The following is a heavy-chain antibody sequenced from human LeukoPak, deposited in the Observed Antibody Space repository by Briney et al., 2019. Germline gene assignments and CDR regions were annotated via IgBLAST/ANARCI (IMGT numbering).Heavy chain of an antibody. V-gene: IGHV4-34*01. J-gene: IGHJ4*02. CDR2: INHSGST. Sequence: SETLSLTCAVYGGSFSGYYWSWIRQPPGKGLEWIGEINHSGSTNYNPSLKSRVTISVDTSKNQFSLKLSSVTAADTAVYYCASHETGQPFDYWGQGTLVTVSS. D-gene: IGHD1-1*01. CDR3: ASHETGQPFDY. CDR1: GGSFSGYY.